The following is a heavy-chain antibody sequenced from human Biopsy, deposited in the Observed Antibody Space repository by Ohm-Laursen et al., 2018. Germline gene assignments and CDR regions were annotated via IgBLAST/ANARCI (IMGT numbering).Heavy chain of an antibody. CDR3: ATKLTGYFHH. V-gene: IGHV1-69*06. D-gene: IGHD3-9*01. CDR1: GGTFSNYG. Sequence: ASVKVSCKSPGGTFSNYGVNWVRQAPGQGLEWLGGNIPILGTENYAQKFQDRVTVAADTSTSTATMELRSLGSDDTAVYYCATKLTGYFHHWGQGTLVIVSS. J-gene: IGHJ1*01. CDR2: NIPILGTE.